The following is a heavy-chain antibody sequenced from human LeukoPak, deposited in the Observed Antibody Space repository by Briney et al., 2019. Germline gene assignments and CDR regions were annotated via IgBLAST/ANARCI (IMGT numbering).Heavy chain of an antibody. D-gene: IGHD4-23*01. J-gene: IGHJ2*01. CDR1: GGSISSSSYS. V-gene: IGHV4-30-2*01. CDR2: IYHSGST. Sequence: SETLSLTCTVSGGSISSSSYSWSWIRQPPGKGLEWIGYIYHSGSTYYNPSLKSRVTISVDTSKNQFSLKLSSVTAADTAVYYCARDGATVVTPNWYFDLWGRGTLVTVSS. CDR3: ARDGATVVTPNWYFDL.